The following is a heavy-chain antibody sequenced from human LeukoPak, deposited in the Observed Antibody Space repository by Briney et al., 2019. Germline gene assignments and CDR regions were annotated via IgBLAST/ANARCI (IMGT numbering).Heavy chain of an antibody. CDR2: IKPSDGFT. V-gene: IGHV1-46*01. CDR3: ARDRRCSGGSCYLPENWFDP. Sequence: ASVKVSCKASGYTFTSYYVHWVRQAPGQGLEWMGVIKPSDGFTSYAQKFQGRLTVTRDMSTSTVYMELNSLRSEDTAVYYCARDRRCSGGSCYLPENWFDPWGQGTLVTVSS. D-gene: IGHD2-15*01. CDR1: GYTFTSYY. J-gene: IGHJ5*02.